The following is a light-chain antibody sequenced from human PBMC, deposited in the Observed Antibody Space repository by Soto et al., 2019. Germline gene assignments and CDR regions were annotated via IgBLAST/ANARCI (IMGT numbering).Light chain of an antibody. CDR3: SSYTRTTTFVV. Sequence: QSALTQPASVSGSLGQSITISCTGTSSDVGGYNYVSWYQHHPGKAPKLIIYQVYSRPSGVSNRFSGSKFGNTASLSISGRQADDESDYYCSSYTRTTTFVVFGGGTKLTVL. J-gene: IGLJ3*02. CDR2: QVY. V-gene: IGLV2-14*01. CDR1: SSDVGGYNY.